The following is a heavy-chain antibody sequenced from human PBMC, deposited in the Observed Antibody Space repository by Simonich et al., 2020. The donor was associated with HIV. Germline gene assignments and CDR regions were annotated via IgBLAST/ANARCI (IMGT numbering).Heavy chain of an antibody. V-gene: IGHV1-69*13. J-gene: IGHJ4*02. Sequence: QVQLVQSGAEVKKPGSSVKVSCKASGGTFSSFAISWVRQAPGLGLGWVGGIIPLFGTANYAQMFQGRVTITADESTSTAYMELSSLRSEDTGIYYCARKGGGRGVYYFDYWGQGTLVTVSS. CDR1: GGTFSSFA. CDR2: IIPLFGTA. CDR3: ARKGGGRGVYYFDY. D-gene: IGHD3-10*01.